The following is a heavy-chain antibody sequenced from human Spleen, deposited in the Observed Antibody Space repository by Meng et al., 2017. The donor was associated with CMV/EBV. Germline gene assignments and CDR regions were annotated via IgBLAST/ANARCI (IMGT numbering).Heavy chain of an antibody. CDR2: IYPRDSDT. CDR1: GYTFISSW. CDR3: ARLTGNYLASDS. Sequence: GESLKISCKASGYTFISSWVGWVRQMPGKGLEWMGIIYPRDSDTRYSPSFQGQVTISVDNSISTAYLLWSSLKASDTAMYFCARLTGNYLASDSWGQGTLVTVSS. J-gene: IGHJ5*01. D-gene: IGHD1-26*01. V-gene: IGHV5-51*01.